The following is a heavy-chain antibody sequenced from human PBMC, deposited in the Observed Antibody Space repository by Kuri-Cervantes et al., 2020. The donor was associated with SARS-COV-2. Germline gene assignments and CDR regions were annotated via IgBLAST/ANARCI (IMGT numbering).Heavy chain of an antibody. Sequence: GGSLRLTCAASGFTFSSYSMNWVRQAPGKGLEWVSYISSSSSTIYYADSVKGRFTISRDNAKNSLYLQMNSLRAEDTAVYYCAKDPHGIVVVVAAIDQWGQGTLVTVSS. CDR3: AKDPHGIVVVVAAIDQ. J-gene: IGHJ4*02. CDR2: ISSSSSTI. V-gene: IGHV3-48*01. CDR1: GFTFSSYS. D-gene: IGHD2-15*01.